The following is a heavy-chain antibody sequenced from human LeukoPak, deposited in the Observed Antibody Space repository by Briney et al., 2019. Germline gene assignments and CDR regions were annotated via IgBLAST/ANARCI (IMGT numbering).Heavy chain of an antibody. Sequence: PSETLSLTCAVYGGSFSGYYWSWIRQPPGKGLEWIGEINHSGSTNYNPSLKSRVTISVDTSKNQFSLKLSSVTAADTAVYYCAGTGTALDFDYWGQGTLVTVSS. D-gene: IGHD1-1*01. J-gene: IGHJ4*02. CDR1: GGSFSGYY. CDR3: AGTGTALDFDY. CDR2: INHSGST. V-gene: IGHV4-34*01.